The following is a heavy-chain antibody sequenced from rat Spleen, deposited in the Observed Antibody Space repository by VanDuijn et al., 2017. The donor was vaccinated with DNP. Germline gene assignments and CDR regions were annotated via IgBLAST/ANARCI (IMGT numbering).Heavy chain of an antibody. Sequence: EVQLVESGGGLVQPGRSLKLSCAASGFTFSNYDMAWVRQAPTKGLEWVASISTSGGSTYYRDSVKGRFTVSRDNAKSTLYLHMDSLRSEDTATYYCATIQTTGLSTHYFDYWGQGVMVTVSS. D-gene: IGHD1-11*01. V-gene: IGHV5-25*01. CDR3: ATIQTTGLSTHYFDY. J-gene: IGHJ2*01. CDR2: ISTSGGST. CDR1: GFTFSNYD.